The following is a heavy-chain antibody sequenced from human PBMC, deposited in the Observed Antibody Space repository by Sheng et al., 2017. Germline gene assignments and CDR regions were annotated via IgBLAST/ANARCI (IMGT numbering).Heavy chain of an antibody. CDR2: IRSKAYGGAT. V-gene: IGHV3-49*04. CDR3: TRRSGSYGY. CDR1: GFTFGDYA. J-gene: IGHJ4*02. D-gene: IGHD1-26*01. Sequence: EVQLVESGGGLVQPGRSLRLSCTASGFTFGDYAMSWVRQAPGKGLEWVGFIRSKAYGGATEYAASVKGRFTISRDDSKSIAYLQMNSLKTEDTAVYYCTRRSGSYGYWGQGTLVTVSS.